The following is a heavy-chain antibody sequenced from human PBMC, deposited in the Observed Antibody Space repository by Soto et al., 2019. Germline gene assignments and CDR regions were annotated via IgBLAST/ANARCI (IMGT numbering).Heavy chain of an antibody. CDR2: INPSVCST. CDR3: VRLRWLYYFDS. D-gene: IGHD4-17*01. CDR1: GYTFTSYY. Sequence: QVQLVQSGAEVKKPGASVKVSCKASGYTFTSYYMHWVRQAPGQGLEWMGIINPSVCSTSYAQKFQGRVTMTRDTSTSTFYMELSSLRSEDSAVYCCVRLRWLYYFDSWGQGTLVTGSS. J-gene: IGHJ4*02. V-gene: IGHV1-46*01.